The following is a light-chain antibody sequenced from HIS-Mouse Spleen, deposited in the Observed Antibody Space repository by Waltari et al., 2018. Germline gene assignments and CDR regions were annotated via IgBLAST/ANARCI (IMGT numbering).Light chain of an antibody. CDR2: SNN. CDR1: SPNIGRNT. V-gene: IGLV1-44*01. Sequence: QSVLTQPPSASGTPGQRVTISCTGSSPNIGRNTVNWNHLLPGTAPKLLIYSNNQRPSGVPDRFSGSKSGTSASLAISGLQSEDEADYYCAAWDDSLNGNYVFGTGTKVTVL. J-gene: IGLJ1*01. CDR3: AAWDDSLNGNYV.